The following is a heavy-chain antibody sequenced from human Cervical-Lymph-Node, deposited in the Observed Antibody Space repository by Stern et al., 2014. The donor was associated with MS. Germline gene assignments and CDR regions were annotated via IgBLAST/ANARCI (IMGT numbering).Heavy chain of an antibody. J-gene: IGHJ4*02. CDR1: GYTFISYN. CDR3: ARNPANNSFDY. CDR2: ISPKIGNT. V-gene: IGHV1-46*01. Sequence: QVQLVQSGAEVKKPGASVKVSCKTSGYTFISYNIHWVRQAPGQGLEWMGAISPKIGNTDYAQNFQGRVSVTRDTSTTTVNMELISLTSEDTAIYYCARNPANNSFDYWGQGTLVAVSS.